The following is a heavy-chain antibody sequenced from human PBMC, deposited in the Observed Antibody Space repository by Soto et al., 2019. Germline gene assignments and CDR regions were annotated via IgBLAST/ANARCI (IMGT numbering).Heavy chain of an antibody. Sequence: GASVKVSCKASGYTFTSYGISWVRQAPGQGLERMGWISAYNGNTNYAQKLQGRVTMTTDTSTSTAYMELRSLRSDDTAVYYCARDRTHSSSSFGGYWGQGTLVTVSS. CDR1: GYTFTSYG. V-gene: IGHV1-18*01. CDR2: ISAYNGNT. D-gene: IGHD6-6*01. J-gene: IGHJ4*02. CDR3: ARDRTHSSSSFGGY.